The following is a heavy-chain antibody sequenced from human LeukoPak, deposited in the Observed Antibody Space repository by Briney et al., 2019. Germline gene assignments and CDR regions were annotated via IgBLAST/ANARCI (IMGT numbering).Heavy chain of an antibody. Sequence: SETLDLTCNVSGAPISRYFWNWIRQPPGKELEWIGYISSGGSTNYNPSLKSRVTISIDTSKNQFSLKLTSATAADTAVYYCARGDDYKSTLFDYWGQGTLVTVSS. J-gene: IGHJ4*02. CDR2: ISSGGST. D-gene: IGHD5-12*01. V-gene: IGHV4-59*01. CDR3: ARGDDYKSTLFDY. CDR1: GAPISRYF.